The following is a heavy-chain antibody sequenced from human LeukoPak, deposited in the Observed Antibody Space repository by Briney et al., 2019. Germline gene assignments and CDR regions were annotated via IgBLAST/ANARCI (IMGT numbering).Heavy chain of an antibody. CDR3: ARQDGSAIYYFDY. D-gene: IGHD3-10*01. V-gene: IGHV5-51*01. Sequence: GESLKISCKGSGYSFTSYWIGWVRQMPGKGLEWMGIIYPGDSDTRYSPSFQGQVTISADKSISTAYLKWSSLKASDTAMYYGARQDGSAIYYFDYWGQGTLVTVSS. CDR2: IYPGDSDT. J-gene: IGHJ4*02. CDR1: GYSFTSYW.